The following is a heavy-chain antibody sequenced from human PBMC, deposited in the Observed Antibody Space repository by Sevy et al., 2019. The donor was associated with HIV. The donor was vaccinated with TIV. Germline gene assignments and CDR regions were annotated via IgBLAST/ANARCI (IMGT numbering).Heavy chain of an antibody. CDR1: GGTFSSYA. J-gene: IGHJ4*02. CDR2: IIPIFGTA. D-gene: IGHD2-15*01. CDR3: ATYCSGGSCYEGGEYYFDY. Sequence: ASVKVSCKASGGTFSSYAISWVRQAPGQGLEWMGGIIPIFGTANYEQKFQGRVTITADESTSTAYMELSSLGSEDTDVYYCATYCSGGSCYEGGEYYFDYWGQGTLVTVSS. V-gene: IGHV1-69*13.